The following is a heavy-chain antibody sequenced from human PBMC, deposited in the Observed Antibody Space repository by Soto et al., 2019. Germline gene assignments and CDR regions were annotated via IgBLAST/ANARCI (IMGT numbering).Heavy chain of an antibody. CDR3: ARGRLWANDFWRGIVAFDI. CDR1: GDTFNSYA. Sequence: SVKVSCKASGDTFNSYAFIWVRQAPGQGLEWLRGIIPMIGSANYAQRLQGRVTITAAKSTKTASMESSSLRFEATAVDYCARGRLWANDFWRGIVAFDIWRLGTMVTVS. CDR2: IIPMIGSA. D-gene: IGHD3-3*01. V-gene: IGHV1-69*06. J-gene: IGHJ3*02.